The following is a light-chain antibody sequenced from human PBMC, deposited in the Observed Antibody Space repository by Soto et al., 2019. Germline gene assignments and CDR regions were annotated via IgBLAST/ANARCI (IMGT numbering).Light chain of an antibody. CDR2: KAS. J-gene: IGKJ4*01. CDR1: QSISSW. CDR3: QQYESYPMT. V-gene: IGKV1-5*03. Sequence: DSQMTQYPSTLSASVGDRVTFTCRASQSISSWLAWYQQKPGKAPKLLISKASTLHSGVPPRFSGSGSGTEFTLIISSLQPDDFATYYCQQYESYPMTFGGGTKVEIK.